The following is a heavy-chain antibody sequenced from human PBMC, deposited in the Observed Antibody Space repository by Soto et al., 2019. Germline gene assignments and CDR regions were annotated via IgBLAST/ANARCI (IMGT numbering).Heavy chain of an antibody. CDR2: ISSSSSYI. Sequence: PGGSLRLSCAASGFTFSSYSMNWVRQAPGKGLEWVSSISSSSSYIYYADSVKGRFTISRDNAKNSLYLQMNSLRAEDTAVYYCARDLPYGAGLNFDYWGQGTLVTVSS. CDR1: GFTFSSYS. CDR3: ARDLPYGAGLNFDY. J-gene: IGHJ4*02. D-gene: IGHD4-17*01. V-gene: IGHV3-21*01.